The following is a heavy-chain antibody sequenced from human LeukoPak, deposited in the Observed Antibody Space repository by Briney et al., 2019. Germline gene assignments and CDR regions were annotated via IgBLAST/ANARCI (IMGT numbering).Heavy chain of an antibody. CDR1: GYSFTSYW. CDR2: IYPDDSDT. Sequence: GESLKISCKGSGYSFTSYWIGWVRQMPGKGLEWMGIIYPDDSDTRYSPSFQGQVTISADKSISTAYLQWSSLKASDTAMYYCASSTGGYCSGGSCYSLRLDYWGQGTLVTVSS. D-gene: IGHD2-15*01. J-gene: IGHJ4*02. V-gene: IGHV5-51*01. CDR3: ASSTGGYCSGGSCYSLRLDY.